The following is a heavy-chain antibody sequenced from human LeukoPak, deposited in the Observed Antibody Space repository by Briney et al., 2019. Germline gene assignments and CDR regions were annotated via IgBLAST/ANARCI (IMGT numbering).Heavy chain of an antibody. CDR3: TREVDGEWLSSYYFDY. D-gene: IGHD3-3*01. CDR1: GFTFSGSA. J-gene: IGHJ4*02. CDR2: IRSKANSYAT. Sequence: GGSLRLSCAASGFTFSGSAMHWVRQASGKGLEWVGRIRSKANSYATAYAASVKGRFTISRDDSKNPAYLQMNSLKTEDTAVYYCTREVDGEWLSSYYFDYWGQGTLVTVSS. V-gene: IGHV3-73*01.